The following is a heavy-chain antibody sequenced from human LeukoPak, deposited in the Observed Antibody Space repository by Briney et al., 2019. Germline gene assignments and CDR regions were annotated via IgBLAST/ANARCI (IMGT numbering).Heavy chain of an antibody. J-gene: IGHJ4*02. D-gene: IGHD5-18*01. CDR2: IYTSGST. V-gene: IGHV4-4*07. CDR1: GGSISSYY. CDR3: ARAVDTAMVNYFDY. Sequence: SESLSLTCTVSGGSISSYYWSWIRQPAGKRLEWIGRIYTSGSTNYNPSLKSRVTMSVDTSKNQFSLKRSAVTATAPAVYYCARAVDTAMVNYFDYWGQGTLVTVSS.